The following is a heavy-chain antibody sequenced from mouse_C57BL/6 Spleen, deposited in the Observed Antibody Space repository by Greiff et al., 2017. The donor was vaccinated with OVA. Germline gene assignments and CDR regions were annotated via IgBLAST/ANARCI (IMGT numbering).Heavy chain of an antibody. D-gene: IGHD1-1*01. CDR1: GYTFTSYW. V-gene: IGHV1-64*01. J-gene: IGHJ1*03. Sequence: VQLQQSGAELVKPGASVKLSCKASGYTFTSYWMHWVKQRPGQGLEWIGMIHPNSGSTNYNEKFKSKATLTVDKSSSTAYMQLSSLTSEDSAVYYCARSITTVVPHWYFDVWGTGTTVTVSS. CDR3: ARSITTVVPHWYFDV. CDR2: IHPNSGST.